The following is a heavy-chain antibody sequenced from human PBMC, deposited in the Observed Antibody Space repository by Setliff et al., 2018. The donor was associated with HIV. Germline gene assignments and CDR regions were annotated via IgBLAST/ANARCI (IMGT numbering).Heavy chain of an antibody. V-gene: IGHV1-8*01. CDR1: GYTFSSND. D-gene: IGHD3-22*01. CDR2: MNPDSRNT. Sequence: ASVKVSCKASGYTFSSNDINWVRQATGQGLEWMGWMNPDSRNTGYAQRFEGSVTMTWDPSISTAYMELNNVKFEDTAIYYCARARTDYYDRRRRSHYYIDVWARGATVTVSS. CDR3: ARARTDYYDRRRRSHYYIDV. J-gene: IGHJ6*03.